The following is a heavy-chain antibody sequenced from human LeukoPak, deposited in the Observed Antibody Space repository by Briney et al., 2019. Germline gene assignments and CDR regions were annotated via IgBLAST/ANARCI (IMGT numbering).Heavy chain of an antibody. J-gene: IGHJ4*02. CDR2: ISGDAVTS. D-gene: IGHD1-26*01. Sequence: GGSLRLSCAASGFTFKNYAMNWVRQSPGQGLEWVSTISGDAVTSWYADSVKGRFTVSRDNSKNIVFLQMNNLRAEDTAVYYCAKYGPQDSGSSHFDYWGQGALVTVSS. V-gene: IGHV3-23*01. CDR3: AKYGPQDSGSSHFDY. CDR1: GFTFKNYA.